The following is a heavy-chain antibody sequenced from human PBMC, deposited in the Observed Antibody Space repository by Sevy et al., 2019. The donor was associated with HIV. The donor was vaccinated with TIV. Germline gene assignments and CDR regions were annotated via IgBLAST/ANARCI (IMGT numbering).Heavy chain of an antibody. CDR3: AKVDEATADYIDYVPNGFDI. CDR1: GFTFTTYA. D-gene: IGHD4-17*01. V-gene: IGHV3-23*01. J-gene: IGHJ3*02. Sequence: GGSLRLSCTASGFTFTTYAMSWVRQAPGKGLEWVSSISSSGGTTYYADSVKGRFTISRDNSKNTLYLQMNSLRAEDTAIYYCAKVDEATADYIDYVPNGFDIWGPGTKVTVSS. CDR2: ISSSGGTT.